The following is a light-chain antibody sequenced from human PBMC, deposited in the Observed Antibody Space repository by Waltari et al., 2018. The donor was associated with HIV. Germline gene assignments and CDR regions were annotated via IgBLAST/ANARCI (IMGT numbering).Light chain of an antibody. V-gene: IGLV3-21*02. J-gene: IGLJ3*02. Sequence: SNVLTQPPSVSVAPGQTARITCGGNNTGSQSVHWYQQRPGQAPVVVVFDDSDRPSGIPERFAGSNSGNTATLTISRVEAGDEADYYCQVWDSSRDWVFGGGTKLTVL. CDR2: DDS. CDR1: NTGSQS. CDR3: QVWDSSRDWV.